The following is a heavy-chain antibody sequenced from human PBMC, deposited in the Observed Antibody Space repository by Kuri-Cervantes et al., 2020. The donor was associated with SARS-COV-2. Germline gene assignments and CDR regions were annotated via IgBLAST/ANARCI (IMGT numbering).Heavy chain of an antibody. CDR3: YCAPKEGFDS. D-gene: IGHD2-21*01. CDR1: ETTFPNYD. J-gene: IGHJ4*02. CDR2: VKTNSGNT. Sequence: ASVKGSCKAPETTFPNYDINWVRQATGQGLEWMGMVKTNSGNTLYAQIFQGRVTMTRDISTSTVYMELSSLTSEDTAIYYCYCAPKEGFDSWGQGTLVTVSS. V-gene: IGHV1-8*01.